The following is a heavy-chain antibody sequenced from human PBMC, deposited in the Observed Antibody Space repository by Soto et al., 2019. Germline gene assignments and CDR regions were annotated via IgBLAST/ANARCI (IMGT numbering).Heavy chain of an antibody. CDR2: IYYSGST. J-gene: IGHJ4*02. CDR3: ARGHYSGNAIDY. V-gene: IGHV4-31*03. D-gene: IGHD4-4*01. Sequence: SETLSLTCTVSGGSISSGDYYWSWVRQHPGKGLEWIGYIYYSGSTYYNPSLKSRVTISVDTSKNQFSLKLSSVTAADTAVYYCARGHYSGNAIDYWGQGTLVTVSS. CDR1: GGSISSGDYY.